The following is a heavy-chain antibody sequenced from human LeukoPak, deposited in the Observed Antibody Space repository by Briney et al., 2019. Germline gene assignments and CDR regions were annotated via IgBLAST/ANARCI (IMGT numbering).Heavy chain of an antibody. CDR3: ARGTFKRFSIVVVVAARGAWFDP. CDR1: GYSISSGYY. V-gene: IGHV4-38-2*02. Sequence: SETLSLTCTVSGYSISSGYYWGWIRQPPGKGLEWIGSIYHSGSTYYNPSLKSRVTISVDTSKNQFSLKLSSVTAADTAVYYCARGTFKRFSIVVVVAARGAWFDPWGQGTLVTVSS. CDR2: IYHSGST. D-gene: IGHD2-15*01. J-gene: IGHJ5*02.